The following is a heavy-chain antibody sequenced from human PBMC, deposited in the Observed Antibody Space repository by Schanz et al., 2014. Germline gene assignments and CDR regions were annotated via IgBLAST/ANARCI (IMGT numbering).Heavy chain of an antibody. CDR3: TRGGYSYALSAFDI. J-gene: IGHJ3*02. D-gene: IGHD5-18*01. V-gene: IGHV1-18*01. Sequence: QVQLVQSGAELKKPGTSVKVSCKASGGTFSSFGINWVRQAPGQGLEWMGWITAYNGDTNYALKLQGRVTMTTDTSTGTAYMELRSLRSDDTALYYCTRGGYSYALSAFDIWGQGTMVTVSS. CDR2: ITAYNGDT. CDR1: GGTFSSFG.